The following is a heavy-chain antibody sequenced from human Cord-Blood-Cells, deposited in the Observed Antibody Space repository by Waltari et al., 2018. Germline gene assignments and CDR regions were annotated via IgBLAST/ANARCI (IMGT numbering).Heavy chain of an antibody. J-gene: IGHJ4*02. CDR1: GFTFSNAW. V-gene: IGHV3-15*01. CDR3: TTETSYYDFWSGPYYFDY. D-gene: IGHD3-3*01. Sequence: EVQLVESGGGLVKPGGSLRLSCAASGFTFSNAWMSWVRQAPGKGLEWVGRIKSKTDGGTTDYAAPLKGRFTISRDDSKNTLYLQMNSLKTEDTAVYYCTTETSYYDFWSGPYYFDYWGQGTLVTVSS. CDR2: IKSKTDGGTT.